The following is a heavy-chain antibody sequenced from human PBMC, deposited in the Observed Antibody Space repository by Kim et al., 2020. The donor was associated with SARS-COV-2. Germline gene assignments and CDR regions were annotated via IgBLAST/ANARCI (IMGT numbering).Heavy chain of an antibody. J-gene: IGHJ4*02. V-gene: IGHV4-39*01. Sequence: SETLSLTCTVSGGSVISNNDYWGWIRQPPGKGLEWIGTILYFGTTYYNPSLRSRVSISIDTSKNQFSRKLSSGTAADTALYFCSRHSLSGTGDWGQGTL. CDR1: GGSVISNNDY. CDR2: ILYFGTT. CDR3: SRHSLSGTGD. D-gene: IGHD1-7*01.